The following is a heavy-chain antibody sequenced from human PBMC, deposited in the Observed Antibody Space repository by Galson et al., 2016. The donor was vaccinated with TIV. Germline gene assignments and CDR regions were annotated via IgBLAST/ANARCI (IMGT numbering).Heavy chain of an antibody. J-gene: IGHJ3*02. V-gene: IGHV1-8*01. D-gene: IGHD2-8*01. Sequence: SVKVSCKASGYTFTSYDISWVRQAPGQGLEWVGWMNPRSGTTDCAEKFQGRVTMTMDTSISTAYMTLSSLRSEDTAIYYCIVGTIDMAFDTWGQGTMVTVSS. CDR3: IVGTIDMAFDT. CDR2: MNPRSGTT. CDR1: GYTFTSYD.